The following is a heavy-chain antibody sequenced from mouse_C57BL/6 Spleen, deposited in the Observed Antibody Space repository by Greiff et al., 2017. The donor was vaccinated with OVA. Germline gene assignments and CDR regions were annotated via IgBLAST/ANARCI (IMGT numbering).Heavy chain of an antibody. CDR3: ARGLGRGSYAMDY. Sequence: VQLKESGPELVKPGASVKIPCKASGYTFTDYNMDWVKQSHGKSLEWIGDINPNNGGTIYNQKFKGKATLTVDKSSSTAYMELRSLTSEDTAVYYCARGLGRGSYAMDYWGQGTSVTVSS. V-gene: IGHV1-18*01. CDR2: INPNNGGT. CDR1: GYTFTDYN. J-gene: IGHJ4*01. D-gene: IGHD4-1*01.